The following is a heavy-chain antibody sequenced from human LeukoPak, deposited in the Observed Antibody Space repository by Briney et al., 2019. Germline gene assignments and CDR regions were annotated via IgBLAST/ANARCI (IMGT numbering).Heavy chain of an antibody. CDR1: GGSVSGYS. CDR2: SYNSAST. Sequence: PGTLSLTCTVSGGSVSGYSWSWFRQSPGKGLDWFGRSYNSASTTYNPSLKSRVTMSIDTSKNQFSLKLTSVIVADTAVYYRARDSGTTGEVKFDPWGQGTLVTVSS. J-gene: IGHJ5*02. D-gene: IGHD3-10*01. V-gene: IGHV4-4*07. CDR3: ARDSGTTGEVKFDP.